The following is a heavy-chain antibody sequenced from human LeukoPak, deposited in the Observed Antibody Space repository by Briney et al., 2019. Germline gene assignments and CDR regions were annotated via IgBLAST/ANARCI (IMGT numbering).Heavy chain of an antibody. Sequence: GSLRLSCAASGFTFSDYGMAWVRQAPGKGLECLSYISPNTYTINYVDSVKGRFTISRDNSKNTLYMQMNSLRAEDTAVYYCAKDTCSSTSCYAGFDYWGQGTLVTVSS. J-gene: IGHJ4*02. V-gene: IGHV3-48*01. CDR2: ISPNTYTI. D-gene: IGHD2-2*01. CDR3: AKDTCSSTSCYAGFDY. CDR1: GFTFSDYG.